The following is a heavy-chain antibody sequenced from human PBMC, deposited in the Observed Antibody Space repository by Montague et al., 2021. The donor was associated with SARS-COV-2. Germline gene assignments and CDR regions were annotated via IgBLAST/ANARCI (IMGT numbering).Heavy chain of an antibody. V-gene: IGHV4-59*01. CDR1: GDSMNNYY. J-gene: IGHJ4*02. CDR2: INYSGST. CDR3: ARAPIYRSSWYAYFDY. Sequence: SETLSLTCTVSGDSMNNYYWSWIRQPPGKGLEWIGYINYSGSTHXXPSLQSRVTPSKDTSKNQFSLRLTSVTAADTAMYFCARAPIYRSSWYAYFDYWGQGTLVTVSS. D-gene: IGHD6-13*01.